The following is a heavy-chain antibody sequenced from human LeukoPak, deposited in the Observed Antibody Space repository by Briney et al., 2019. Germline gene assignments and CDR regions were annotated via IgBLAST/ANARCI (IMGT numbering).Heavy chain of an antibody. J-gene: IGHJ4*02. CDR2: IYYSGST. Sequence: PSETLSLTCTVSGGSISSYYWNWIRQPPGKGLEWVGCIYYSGSTNYNPSLKSRVSLSLDTSKNQFSLKLSSVTAADTAVYYCARLYYDSSSYYWPLDYWGQGTLVTVSS. CDR1: GGSISSYY. V-gene: IGHV4-59*08. D-gene: IGHD3-22*01. CDR3: ARLYYDSSSYYWPLDY.